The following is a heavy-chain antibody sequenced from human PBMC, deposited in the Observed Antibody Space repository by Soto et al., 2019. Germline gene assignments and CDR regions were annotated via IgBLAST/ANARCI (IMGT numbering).Heavy chain of an antibody. CDR2: VNAYNGNT. D-gene: IGHD6-19*01. Sequence: QVQLVQSGAEVKKPGASVKVSCKASGYTFTSYGSSWVLQAPGQGLEWMGWVNAYNGNTNYAQKFQGRVTMTPDTPTSTAYMELSSLRSDDTAVYYCARDAVSGRTGFDYWGQGALVTVSS. CDR1: GYTFTSYG. V-gene: IGHV1-18*01. J-gene: IGHJ4*02. CDR3: ARDAVSGRTGFDY.